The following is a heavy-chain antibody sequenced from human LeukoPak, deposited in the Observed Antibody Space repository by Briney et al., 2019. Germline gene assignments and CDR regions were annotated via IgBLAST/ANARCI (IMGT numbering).Heavy chain of an antibody. CDR2: IYHSGST. D-gene: IGHD5-24*01. CDR1: GYSISSGYY. J-gene: IGHJ2*01. CDR3: ARYNAKGGGYNLNWYFDL. Sequence: SETLSLTCTVSGYSISSGYYWGWIRQPPGKGLEWIGSIYHSGSTYYNPSLKSRVTISVDTSKNQLSLKLSSVTAADTAVYYCARYNAKGGGYNLNWYFDLWGRGTLVTVSS. V-gene: IGHV4-38-2*02.